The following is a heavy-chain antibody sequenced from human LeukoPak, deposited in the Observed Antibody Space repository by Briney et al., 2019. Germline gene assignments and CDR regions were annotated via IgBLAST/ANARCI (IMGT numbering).Heavy chain of an antibody. J-gene: IGHJ4*02. V-gene: IGHV1-18*01. D-gene: IGHD3-3*01. CDR1: GYTFTSYG. CDR2: ISAYNGNT. Sequence: ASVKVSCKASGYTFTSYGISWVRQAPGQGLEWMGWISAYNGNTNYAQKFQGRVTITADKSTSTAYMELSSLRSEDTAVYYCARVDFWSGYCFDYWGQGTLVTVSS. CDR3: ARVDFWSGYCFDY.